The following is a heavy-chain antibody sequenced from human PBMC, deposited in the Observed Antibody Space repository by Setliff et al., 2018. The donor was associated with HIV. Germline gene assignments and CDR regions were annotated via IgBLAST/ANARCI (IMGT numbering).Heavy chain of an antibody. CDR1: GGSISNYY. J-gene: IGHJ6*03. CDR2: IYYSGST. V-gene: IGHV4-59*01. D-gene: IGHD3-3*01. CDR3: ARGLSIFGVATPGFYSFMDV. Sequence: TLSLTCTVSGGSISNYYWSWIRQPPGKGLECIGYIYYSGSTNYNPSLKSRVSISLDTSKKQVSLKLNSVTAADTAVYYCARGLSIFGVATPGFYSFMDVWGKGTTVTVSS.